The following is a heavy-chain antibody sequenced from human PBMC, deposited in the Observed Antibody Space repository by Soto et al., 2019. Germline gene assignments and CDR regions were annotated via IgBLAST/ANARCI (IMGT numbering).Heavy chain of an antibody. V-gene: IGHV3-9*01. CDR2: ISWNSGSI. D-gene: IGHD6-19*01. Sequence: GGSLRLSCAASGFTFDDYAMHWVRQAPGKGLEWVSGISWNSGSIGYADSVKGRFTISRDNAKNSLYLQMNSLRAEDTALYYCAKDKQVTGIAVAAKRWDAFDIWGQGTMVT. J-gene: IGHJ3*02. CDR1: GFTFDDYA. CDR3: AKDKQVTGIAVAAKRWDAFDI.